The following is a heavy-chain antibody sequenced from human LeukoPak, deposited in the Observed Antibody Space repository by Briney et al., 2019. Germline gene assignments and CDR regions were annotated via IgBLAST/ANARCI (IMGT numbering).Heavy chain of an antibody. D-gene: IGHD3-16*01. CDR1: GGSISSSSYY. V-gene: IGHV4-39*01. Sequence: PSETLSLTCTVAGGSISSSSYYWGWIRQPPGKGLEGIWRIYYSGSTYYNPSLKSRVTISVDTSKNQFSLKLSSVTAADTAVYYCASITEYLNLAFGDWGQGTLVTVSS. CDR2: IYYSGST. J-gene: IGHJ4*02. CDR3: ASITEYLNLAFGD.